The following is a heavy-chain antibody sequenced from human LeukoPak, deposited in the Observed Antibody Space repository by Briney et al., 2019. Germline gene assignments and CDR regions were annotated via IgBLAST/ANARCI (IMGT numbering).Heavy chain of an antibody. CDR2: INPNSGGT. V-gene: IGHV1-2*02. D-gene: IGHD2-2*01. J-gene: IGHJ5*02. CDR3: ARESTSLRSWFDP. Sequence: ASVKVSCKASEYTFTGYYMHWVRQAPGQGLEWMGWINPNSGGTNYAQKFQGRVTMTRDTSISTAYMELSRLRSDDTAVYYCARESTSLRSWFDPWGQGTLVTVSS. CDR1: EYTFTGYY.